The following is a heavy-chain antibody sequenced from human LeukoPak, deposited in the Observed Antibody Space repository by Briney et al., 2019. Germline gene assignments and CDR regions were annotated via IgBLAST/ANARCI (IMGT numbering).Heavy chain of an antibody. CDR3: AKDPNCSGGSCYSDWYFDL. CDR1: GFTFDDYA. CDR2: ISWNSGSI. J-gene: IGHJ2*01. D-gene: IGHD2-15*01. V-gene: IGHV3-9*01. Sequence: GGSLRLSCAASGFTFDDYAMHWVRQAPGKGLEWVSGISWNSGSIGYADSVKGRFTISRDNAKNSLYLQMNSLRAEDTALYYCAKDPNCSGGSCYSDWYFDLWGRGTLVTVSS.